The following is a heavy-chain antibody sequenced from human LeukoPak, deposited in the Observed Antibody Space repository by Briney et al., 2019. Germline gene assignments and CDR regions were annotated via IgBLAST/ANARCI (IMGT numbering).Heavy chain of an antibody. CDR3: ARLRGRTVTTLGDY. CDR2: ISSCSSYI. Sequence: GGSLRLSCAASGFTFSSYSMNWVRQAPGEGLEWVSSISSCSSYIYYADSVKGRFTISRDNAKNSLYLQMNSLRAEDTAVYYCARLRGRTVTTLGDYWGQGTLVTVSS. J-gene: IGHJ4*02. CDR1: GFTFSSYS. V-gene: IGHV3-21*01. D-gene: IGHD4-17*01.